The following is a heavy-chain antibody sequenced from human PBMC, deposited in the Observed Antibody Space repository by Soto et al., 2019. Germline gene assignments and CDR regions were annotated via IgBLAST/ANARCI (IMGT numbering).Heavy chain of an antibody. D-gene: IGHD2-8*01. CDR1: GYTFTSYG. J-gene: IGHJ6*02. V-gene: IGHV1-18*04. CDR2: ISVYTGNT. Sequence: QVQLVQSGGEVTKPGASVKVSCKSSGYTFTSYGVSWVRQAPGQGLEWLGWISVYTGNTKQAQKFQGRVTLTTEASTSTAYLELRNLRSDDTAVYYCARDRCTTDKCYTHHFDVWGQGTTVTVSS. CDR3: ARDRCTTDKCYTHHFDV.